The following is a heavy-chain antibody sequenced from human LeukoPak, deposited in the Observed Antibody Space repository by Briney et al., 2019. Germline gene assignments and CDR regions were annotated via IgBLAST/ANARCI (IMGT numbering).Heavy chain of an antibody. CDR1: GLTASSYS. Sequence: PGGSLRLSCVASGLTASSYSMNWVRQAPGKGLEWVSYISSSSSTIYYADSVKGRFTISRDNAKNSLDLQMNRLRDEDTAVYYCARARASGRSGFDYWGQGTLVTVSS. CDR3: ARARASGRSGFDY. D-gene: IGHD2-15*01. V-gene: IGHV3-48*02. J-gene: IGHJ4*02. CDR2: ISSSSSTI.